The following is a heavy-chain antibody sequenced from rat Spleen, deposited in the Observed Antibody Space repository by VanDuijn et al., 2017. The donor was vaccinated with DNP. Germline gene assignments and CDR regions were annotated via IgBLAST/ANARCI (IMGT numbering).Heavy chain of an antibody. Sequence: EVKLVESGGDLVQPGRSLKLSCVASGFTFNNYWMTWIRQVPGKGLEWVASITSSGGSTYYPDSVKGRFTISRDNAKSALFLQMNSLRSEDTATYYCARLKWERAYYFDYWGQGIMVTVSS. D-gene: IGHD5-1*01. CDR2: ITSSGGST. J-gene: IGHJ2*01. CDR1: GFTFNNYW. V-gene: IGHV5-31*01. CDR3: ARLKWERAYYFDY.